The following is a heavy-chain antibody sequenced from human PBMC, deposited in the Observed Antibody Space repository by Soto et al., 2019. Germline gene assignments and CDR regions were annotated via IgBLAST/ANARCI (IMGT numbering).Heavy chain of an antibody. J-gene: IGHJ6*04. CDR3: ARDDVLCEGGRCSGRPLDV. V-gene: IGHV3-66*01. CDR2: IQSGGTT. Sequence: EVQLVESGGGLVQPGGSLRLSCAASGFTVSSKYMTWVRQAPGKGLEWVSLIQSGGTTYYADSVKGRFTISRDTSENTLHLQMDSLRVEDTAVYSCARDDVLCEGGRCSGRPLDVGGKGTTVTVSP. D-gene: IGHD2-15*01. CDR1: GFTVSSKY.